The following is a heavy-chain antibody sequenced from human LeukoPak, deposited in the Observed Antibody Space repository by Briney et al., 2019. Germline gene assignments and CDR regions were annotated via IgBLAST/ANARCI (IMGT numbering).Heavy chain of an antibody. Sequence: PSETLSLTCTVSGGSISSYYWSWIRQPPGKGLEWIGYIYYSGNTNYNPSLKSRVTISVDTSNNQFSLNLSSVTAADTAVYYCVGFIAAAGTRYFDYWGQGTLVTVSS. CDR3: VGFIAAAGTRYFDY. J-gene: IGHJ4*02. CDR2: IYYSGNT. V-gene: IGHV4-59*01. D-gene: IGHD6-13*01. CDR1: GGSISSYY.